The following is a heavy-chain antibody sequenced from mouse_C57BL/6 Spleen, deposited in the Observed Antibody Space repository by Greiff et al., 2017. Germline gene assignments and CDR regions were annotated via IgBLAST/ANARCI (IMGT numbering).Heavy chain of an antibody. D-gene: IGHD2-3*01. Sequence: VHLVESGGGLVKPGGSLKLSCAASGFTFSDYGMHWVRQAPEKGLEWVAYISSGSSRIYYADTVKGRFTISRDTAKNTLFLQLTSLRSEDTAVYYCAKGIDGYYAAYWGQGTLVTVSA. CDR3: AKGIDGYYAAY. CDR2: ISSGSSRI. J-gene: IGHJ3*01. V-gene: IGHV5-17*01. CDR1: GFTFSDYG.